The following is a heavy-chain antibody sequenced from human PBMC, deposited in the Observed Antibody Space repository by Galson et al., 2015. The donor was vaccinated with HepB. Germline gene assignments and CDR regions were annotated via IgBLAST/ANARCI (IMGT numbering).Heavy chain of an antibody. CDR1: GYSFTNYW. CDR2: IFPADSDT. CDR3: ARHIDCSGVGCSSPSGYFHYMDV. V-gene: IGHV5-51*01. Sequence: QSGAEVKKPGESLKISCQGSGYSFTNYWIGWLRQMPGKGLEWMGVIFPADSDTKYSPSFQGQVTISADKSISIAYLHWNSLKTSDTAIYYCARHIDCSGVGCSSPSGYFHYMDVWGKGTTVTVSS. J-gene: IGHJ6*03. D-gene: IGHD2-15*01.